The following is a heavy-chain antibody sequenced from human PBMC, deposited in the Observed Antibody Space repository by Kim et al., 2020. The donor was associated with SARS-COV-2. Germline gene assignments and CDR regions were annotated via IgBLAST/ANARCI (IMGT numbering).Heavy chain of an antibody. J-gene: IGHJ2*01. Sequence: GGSLRLSCAASGFTFSNAWMSWVRQAPGKGLEWVGRIKSKTDGGTTDYAAPVKGRFTISRDDSKNTLYLQMNSLKTEDTAVYYCTTPIVVNLWYFDLWGRGTLVTVSS. CDR2: IKSKTDGGTT. V-gene: IGHV3-15*01. CDR3: TTPIVVNLWYFDL. CDR1: GFTFSNAW. D-gene: IGHD2-15*01.